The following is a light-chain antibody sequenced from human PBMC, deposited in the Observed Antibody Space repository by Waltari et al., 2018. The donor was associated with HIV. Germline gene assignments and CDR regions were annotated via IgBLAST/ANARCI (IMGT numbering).Light chain of an antibody. CDR1: QSVSSY. CDR3: QQRSNWPPIT. J-gene: IGKJ5*01. V-gene: IGKV3-11*01. Sequence: EIVLTQSLATLSLYPGERATLSCKASQSVSSYLAWYQQKPGQAPRLLIYDASNRATGIPARFSGSGSGTDFTLTISSLEPEDFAVYYCQQRSNWPPITFGQGTRLEIK. CDR2: DAS.